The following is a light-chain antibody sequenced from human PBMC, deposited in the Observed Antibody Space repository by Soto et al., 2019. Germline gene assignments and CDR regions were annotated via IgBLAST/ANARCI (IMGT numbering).Light chain of an antibody. CDR2: GNS. CDR3: QSYDSSLSEGV. Sequence: QAVVTQPPSVSGAPGQRVTISCTGSSSNIGAGYGVHWYQQLPGTAPKLLIYGNSNRPSGVPDRFSGSKSGTSASLAITGLQAEDEADYYCQSYDSSLSEGVFGTGTKLTVL. J-gene: IGLJ1*01. CDR1: SSNIGAGYG. V-gene: IGLV1-40*01.